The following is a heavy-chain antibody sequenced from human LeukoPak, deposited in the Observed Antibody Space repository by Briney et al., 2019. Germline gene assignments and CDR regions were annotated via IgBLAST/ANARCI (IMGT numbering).Heavy chain of an antibody. CDR2: IYYSGST. Sequence: SEALSLTCTVSGGSFSSGSYYWSWIRQPPGKGLEWIVYIYYSGSTNYNPSLKSRVTISVDTSKNQFSLKLSSVTAADTAVYYCARVDGGGSGSYYKSRYYYGMDVWGKGTTVTVSS. CDR3: ARVDGGGSGSYYKSRYYYGMDV. CDR1: GGSFSSGSYY. D-gene: IGHD3-10*01. V-gene: IGHV4-61*01. J-gene: IGHJ6*04.